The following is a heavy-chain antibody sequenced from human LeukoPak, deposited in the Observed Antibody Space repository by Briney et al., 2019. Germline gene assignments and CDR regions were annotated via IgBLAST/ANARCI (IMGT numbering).Heavy chain of an antibody. D-gene: IGHD1-26*01. CDR2: IIPIFGTA. CDR3: ARPVGSKDAFDI. J-gene: IGHJ3*02. CDR1: GGTFSSYA. V-gene: IGHV1-69*01. Sequence: SVKVSCKASGGTFSSYAISWVRQAPGQGLEWMGGIIPIFGTANYAQKFQGRVTITADESTSTAYMGLSSLRSEDTAVYYCARPVGSKDAFDIWGQGTMVTVSS.